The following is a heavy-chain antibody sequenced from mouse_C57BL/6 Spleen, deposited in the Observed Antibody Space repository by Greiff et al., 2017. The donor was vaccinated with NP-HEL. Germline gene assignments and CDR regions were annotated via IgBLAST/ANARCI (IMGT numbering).Heavy chain of an antibody. D-gene: IGHD1-1*01. Sequence: QVQLQQSGAELVKPGASVKISCKASGYAFSSYWMNWVKQRPGKGLEWIGQIYPGDGDTNYNGKFKGKATLTADKSSSTAYMQLSSLTSEDSAVYFCARWPSYYGSSLYYYAMDYWGQGTSVTVSS. J-gene: IGHJ4*01. CDR1: GYAFSSYW. CDR2: IYPGDGDT. CDR3: ARWPSYYGSSLYYYAMDY. V-gene: IGHV1-80*01.